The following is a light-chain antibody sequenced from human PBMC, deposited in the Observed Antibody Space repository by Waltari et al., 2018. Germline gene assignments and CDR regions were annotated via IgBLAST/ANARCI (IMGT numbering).Light chain of an antibody. J-gene: IGLJ2*01. CDR1: GSNIGAGYD. V-gene: IGLV1-40*01. CDR2: GTN. CDR3: QSYDTSLSVV. Sequence: QSVLTQPPSVSGAPGQRVTISCTGSGSNIGAGYDVPGYRQLPGKAPTLLIYGTNTRPLGVPDRFFGSQSGTSASLAIVGLQADDEADYYCQSYDTSLSVVFGGGTKLTVL.